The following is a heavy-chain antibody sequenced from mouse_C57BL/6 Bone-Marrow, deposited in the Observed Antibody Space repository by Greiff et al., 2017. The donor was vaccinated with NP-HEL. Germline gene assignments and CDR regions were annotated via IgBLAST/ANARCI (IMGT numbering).Heavy chain of an antibody. CDR2: IYPGDGDT. CDR1: GYAFSSSW. Sequence: QVQLQQSGPELVKPGASVKISCKASGYAFSSSWMNWVKQRPGKGLEWIGRIYPGDGDTNYNGKFKGKATLTADKSSSTAYMQLSSLTSEDSAVYFGARPYGSSSWFAYWGQGTLVTVSA. J-gene: IGHJ3*01. V-gene: IGHV1-82*01. D-gene: IGHD1-1*01. CDR3: ARPYGSSSWFAY.